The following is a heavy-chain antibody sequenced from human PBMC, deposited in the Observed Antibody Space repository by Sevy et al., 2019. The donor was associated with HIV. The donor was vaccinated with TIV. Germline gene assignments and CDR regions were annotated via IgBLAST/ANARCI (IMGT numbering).Heavy chain of an antibody. D-gene: IGHD2-8*01. CDR3: AREGCTKPHDY. Sequence: GGSLRLSCAASGFTFSKYSMSWVRQPPGKGLEWVSNLSFGCGEINYADSVKGRFTISRDNSKSSVYLQMNNLRPEATAGYYCAREGCTKPHDYWGQGTLVTVSS. CDR1: GFTFSKYS. J-gene: IGHJ4*02. CDR2: LSFGCGEI. V-gene: IGHV3-23*01.